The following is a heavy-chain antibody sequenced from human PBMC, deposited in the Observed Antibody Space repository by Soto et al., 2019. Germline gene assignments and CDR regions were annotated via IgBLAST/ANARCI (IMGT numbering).Heavy chain of an antibody. Sequence: ASVKVSCKASGYTFTGYYMHWVRQAHGQGLEWMGWINPNSGGTNYAQKFQGWVTMTRDTSISTAYMELSRLRSDDTAVYYCARDREIVGATSAFDIWGQGTMVTVSS. CDR3: ARDREIVGATSAFDI. J-gene: IGHJ3*02. D-gene: IGHD1-26*01. V-gene: IGHV1-2*04. CDR2: INPNSGGT. CDR1: GYTFTGYY.